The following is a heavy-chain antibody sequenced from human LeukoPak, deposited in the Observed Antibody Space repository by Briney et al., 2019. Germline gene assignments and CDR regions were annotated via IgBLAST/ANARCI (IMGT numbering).Heavy chain of an antibody. D-gene: IGHD6-19*01. V-gene: IGHV4-59*08. CDR1: GGSFSGYY. CDR3: ARSLGEQWPLPEGY. Sequence: PSETLSLTCAVYGGSFSGYYWSWIRQPPGKGLEWIGYIYYSGSTNYNPSLKSRVTISVDTSKNQFSLKLSSVTAADTAVYYCARSLGEQWPLPEGYWGQGTLVTVSS. CDR2: IYYSGST. J-gene: IGHJ4*02.